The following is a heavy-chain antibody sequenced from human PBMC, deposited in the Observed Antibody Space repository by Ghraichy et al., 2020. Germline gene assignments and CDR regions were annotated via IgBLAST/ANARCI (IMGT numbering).Heavy chain of an antibody. V-gene: IGHV3-74*01. D-gene: IGHD3-10*01. CDR2: INRDGSST. CDR3: ARGPDYYGSGSDY. J-gene: IGHJ4*02. CDR1: GFTFSAYW. Sequence: GGSLRLSSAASGFTFSAYWMHWVRQAPGKGLVWVSRINRDGSSTSYADSVKGRFTTSRDNAKNTLYLQMNSLRAEDTAVYYCARGPDYYGSGSDYWGQGILVTVSS.